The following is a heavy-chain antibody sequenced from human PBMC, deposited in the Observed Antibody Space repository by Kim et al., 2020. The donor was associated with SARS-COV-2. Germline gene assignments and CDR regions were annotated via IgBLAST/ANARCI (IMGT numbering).Heavy chain of an antibody. J-gene: IGHJ3*02. D-gene: IGHD4-17*01. V-gene: IGHV4-39*01. CDR2: IYYSGST. CDR3: ARHHGDYVPLGAFDI. CDR1: GGSISSGGYY. Sequence: SETLSLTCTVSGGSISSGGYYWGWIRQPPGKGLEWIGSIYYSGSTYYNPSLKSRVTISVDTSKNQFSLKLSSVTAADTAVYYCARHHGDYVPLGAFDIWGQGTTVTVSS.